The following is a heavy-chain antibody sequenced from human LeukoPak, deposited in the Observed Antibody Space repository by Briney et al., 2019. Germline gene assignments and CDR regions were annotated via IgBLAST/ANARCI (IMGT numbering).Heavy chain of an antibody. CDR3: ATSSSSDYFDY. D-gene: IGHD6-6*01. CDR2: INPNSGGT. V-gene: IGHV1-2*02. J-gene: IGHJ4*02. Sequence: ASVKVSCRASGYTFTGYYMHWVRQAPGQGLEWMGWINPNSGGTNYAQKFQGRVTMTRDTSISTAYMELSRPRSDDTAVYYCATSSSSDYFDYWGQGTLVTVSS. CDR1: GYTFTGYY.